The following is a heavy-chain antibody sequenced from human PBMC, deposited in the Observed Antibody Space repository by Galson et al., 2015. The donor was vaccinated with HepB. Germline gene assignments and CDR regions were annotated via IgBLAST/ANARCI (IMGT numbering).Heavy chain of an antibody. D-gene: IGHD3-10*01. CDR2: ISAYNGNT. CDR1: YTFTSYG. Sequence: YTFTSYGISWVRQAPGQGLEWMGWISAYNGNTNYAQKLQGRVTMTTDTSTSTAYMELRSLRSDDTAVYYCARDFWENYYGSGSYLWGQGTLVTVSS. V-gene: IGHV1-18*01. CDR3: ARDFWENYYGSGSYL. J-gene: IGHJ4*02.